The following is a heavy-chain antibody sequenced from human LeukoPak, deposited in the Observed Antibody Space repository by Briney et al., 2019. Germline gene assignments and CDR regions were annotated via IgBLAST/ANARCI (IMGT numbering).Heavy chain of an antibody. CDR3: ARAHYSSPNWFDP. Sequence: SETLSLTCTVSGGSLTGYYWSWIRQPPGKGLEWIGYIYYSGSTNYNPSLKSRVTISVDTSKNQFSLKLSSVTAADTAVYYCARAHYSSPNWFDPWGQGTLVTVSS. CDR2: IYYSGST. CDR1: GGSLTGYY. D-gene: IGHD6-13*01. V-gene: IGHV4-59*01. J-gene: IGHJ5*02.